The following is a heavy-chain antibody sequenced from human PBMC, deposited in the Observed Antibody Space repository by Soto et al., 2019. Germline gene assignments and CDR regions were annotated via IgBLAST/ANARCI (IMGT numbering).Heavy chain of an antibody. V-gene: IGHV4-59*01. CDR1: GGSISSYY. CDR2: IYYSGST. J-gene: IGHJ4*02. D-gene: IGHD6-6*01. Sequence: SETLSLTCTVSGGSISSYYWSWIRQPPGKGLEWIGYIYYSGSTNYNPSLKSRVTISVDTSKNQFSLKLSSVTAADTAVYYCARAASDSSSTFFDYWGQGTLVTV. CDR3: ARAASDSSSTFFDY.